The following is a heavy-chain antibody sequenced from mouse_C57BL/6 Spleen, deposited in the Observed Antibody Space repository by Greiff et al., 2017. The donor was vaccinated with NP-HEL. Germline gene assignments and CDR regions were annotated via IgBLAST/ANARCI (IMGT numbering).Heavy chain of an antibody. CDR1: GYTFTDYN. CDR2: INPNNGGT. V-gene: IGHV1-18*01. CDR3: ARTHYYGSSYGVDY. J-gene: IGHJ2*01. Sequence: EVQLQQSGPELVKPGASVKIPCKASGYTFTDYNMDWVKQSHGKSLEWIGDINPNNGGTIYNQKFKGKATLTVDKSSSTAYMELRSLTSEDTAVYYCARTHYYGSSYGVDYWGQGTTLTVSS. D-gene: IGHD1-1*01.